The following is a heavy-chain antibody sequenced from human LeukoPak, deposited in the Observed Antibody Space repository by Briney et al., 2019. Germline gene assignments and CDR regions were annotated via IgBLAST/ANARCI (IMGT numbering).Heavy chain of an antibody. J-gene: IGHJ3*02. CDR3: ARDVPVPPPLYRAFDI. D-gene: IGHD2-2*01. V-gene: IGHV4-4*02. Sequence: SETLSLTCAVSGGSISSSNWWSWVRQPPGKGLEWIGEIYHSGSTNYNPSLKSRVTISVDKSKNQFSLKLSSVTAADTAVYYCARDVPVPPPLYRAFDIWGQGTMVTVSS. CDR2: IYHSGST. CDR1: GGSISSSNW.